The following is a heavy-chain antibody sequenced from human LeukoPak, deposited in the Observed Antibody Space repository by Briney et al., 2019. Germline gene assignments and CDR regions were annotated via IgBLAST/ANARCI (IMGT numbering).Heavy chain of an antibody. CDR3: TRAGPYGEIKFDY. CDR2: IRSKAYGGTT. D-gene: IGHD4-17*01. V-gene: IGHV3-49*03. Sequence: GGSLRLSCTASGFSFGDYVTSWFRQAPGKGLEWVGFIRSKAYGGTTEYAASVKGRFTISRDDSKNIAYLQMNSLKTEDTAVYYCTRAGPYGEIKFDYWGQGTLVTVSS. CDR1: GFSFGDYV. J-gene: IGHJ4*02.